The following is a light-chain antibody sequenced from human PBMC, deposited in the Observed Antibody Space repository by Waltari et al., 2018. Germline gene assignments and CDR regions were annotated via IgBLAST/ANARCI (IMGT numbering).Light chain of an antibody. Sequence: ELVLTQSPATLSVPPGERVTLSYRASQSISSYLAWYQQKPGQAPRLLIYDASNRATGIPARFSGSGSGTGFTLIISSLEPEDFAVYSCQQRSIWPLTFGQGTRLEIK. CDR3: QQRSIWPLT. CDR1: QSISSY. CDR2: DAS. J-gene: IGKJ5*01. V-gene: IGKV3-11*01.